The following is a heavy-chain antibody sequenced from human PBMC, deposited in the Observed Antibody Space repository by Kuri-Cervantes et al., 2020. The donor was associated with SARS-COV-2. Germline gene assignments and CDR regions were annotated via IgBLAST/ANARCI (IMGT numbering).Heavy chain of an antibody. Sequence: GGSLRLSCAASGFTFSSYEMNWVRQAPGKGLEWVSSISSSSSYIYYADSVKGRFTISRDNAKNSLYLQMNSLRAEDTAVYYCARVRSWDEYFDYWGQGTLVTVSS. J-gene: IGHJ4*02. CDR1: GFTFSSYE. CDR3: ARVRSWDEYFDY. CDR2: ISSSSSYI. V-gene: IGHV3-21*01. D-gene: IGHD6-13*01.